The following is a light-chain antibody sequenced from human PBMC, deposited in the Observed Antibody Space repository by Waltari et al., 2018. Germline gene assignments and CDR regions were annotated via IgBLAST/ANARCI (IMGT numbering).Light chain of an antibody. CDR2: EDN. J-gene: IGLJ2*01. CDR3: QSYDSSNRDVV. CDR1: SGSIASNY. V-gene: IGLV6-57*01. Sequence: NFMLTQPHSVSESPGKTVTISCTRSSGSIASNYVQGYQQRPCSPPTTVIYEDNQRPSGVPDRFSGSIDSSSNSASLTISGLKTEDEADFYCQSYDSSNRDVVFGGGTKLTVL.